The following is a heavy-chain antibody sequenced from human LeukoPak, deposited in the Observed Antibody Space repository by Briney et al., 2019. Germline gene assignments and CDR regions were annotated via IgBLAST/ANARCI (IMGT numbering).Heavy chain of an antibody. CDR2: IYYSGST. CDR1: GGSISSSSYY. D-gene: IGHD3-3*01. V-gene: IGHV4-39*01. Sequence: PSETLSLTRTVSGGSISSSSYYWGWIRQPPGKGLEWIGSIYYSGSTYYNPSLKSRVTISVDTSKNQFSLKLSSVTAADTAVYYCARIQAPYYDFWSGYYENYMDVWGKGTTVTVSS. J-gene: IGHJ6*03. CDR3: ARIQAPYYDFWSGYYENYMDV.